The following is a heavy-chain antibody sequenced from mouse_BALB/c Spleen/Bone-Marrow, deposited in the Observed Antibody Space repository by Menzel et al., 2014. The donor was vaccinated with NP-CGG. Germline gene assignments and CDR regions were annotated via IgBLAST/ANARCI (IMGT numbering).Heavy chain of an antibody. J-gene: IGHJ4*01. V-gene: IGHV1S81*02. D-gene: IGHD2-10*01. CDR1: GYTFTSYY. Sequence: QVQLQQSGAELVKPGASVKLSCKASGYTFTSYYLYWVKQRPGQGLEWIGEINPSNGGTNFNERFKSKASLTVDKSSSTAIMQLNSLTSEDSAVYYCTRRSLLSDYYSMDYWGQGTSVTVSS. CDR3: TRRSLLSDYYSMDY. CDR2: INPSNGGT.